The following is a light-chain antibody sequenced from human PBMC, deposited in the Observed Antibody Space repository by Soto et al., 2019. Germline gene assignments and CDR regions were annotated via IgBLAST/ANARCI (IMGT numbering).Light chain of an antibody. CDR1: QSVSIW. Sequence: IQMTQSPSTLSASEGDRVTISCRASQSVSIWLAWYQQKPGRAHKLLIYKSSILESGVPSRFSGSVSGTEFTLTIRRLQPDDFATYYGQQYKSYSTSTFRPLTKVDIK. V-gene: IGKV1-5*03. CDR2: KSS. CDR3: QQYKSYSTST. J-gene: IGKJ1*01.